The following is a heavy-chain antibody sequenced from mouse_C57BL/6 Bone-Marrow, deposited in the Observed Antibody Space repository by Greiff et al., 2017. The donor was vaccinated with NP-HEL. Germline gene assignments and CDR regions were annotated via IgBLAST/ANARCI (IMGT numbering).Heavy chain of an antibody. J-gene: IGHJ4*01. D-gene: IGHD2-4*01. Sequence: QVQLQQPGAELVKPGASVKLSCKASGYTFTSYWMQWVKQRPGQGLEWIGEIDPSDSYTNYNQKFKGKATLTVDTSSSTAYMQLSSLTSEDSAVYYCARKVYYDYLYYAMEYWGQGTSVTVSS. CDR2: IDPSDSYT. CDR3: ARKVYYDYLYYAMEY. CDR1: GYTFTSYW. V-gene: IGHV1-50*01.